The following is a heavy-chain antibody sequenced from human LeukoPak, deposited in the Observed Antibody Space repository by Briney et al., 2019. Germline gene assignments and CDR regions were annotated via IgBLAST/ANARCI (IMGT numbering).Heavy chain of an antibody. Sequence: PGGSLRLSCAASGFTVSSNYMSWVRQAPGKGLEWVSVIYSGGSKYYADSVKGRFTISRDNSKNTLYLQMNSLRAEDTAVYYCATDPGTMIVVPWGQGTLVTVSS. CDR2: IYSGGSK. J-gene: IGHJ4*02. CDR1: GFTVSSNY. CDR3: ATDPGTMIVVP. V-gene: IGHV3-66*01. D-gene: IGHD3-22*01.